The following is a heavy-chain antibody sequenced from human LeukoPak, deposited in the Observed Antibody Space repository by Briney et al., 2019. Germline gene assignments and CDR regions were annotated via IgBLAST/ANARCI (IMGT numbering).Heavy chain of an antibody. CDR2: INHSGST. CDR1: GGSISSYY. V-gene: IGHV4-34*01. J-gene: IGHJ3*02. D-gene: IGHD2-15*01. CDR3: ARRYCSGGSCYSERGAFDI. Sequence: SETLSLTCTISGGSISSYYWSWIRQPPGKGLEWIGEINHSGSTNYNPSLKSRVTISVDTSKNQFSLKLSSVTAADTAVYYCARRYCSGGSCYSERGAFDIWGQGTMVTVSS.